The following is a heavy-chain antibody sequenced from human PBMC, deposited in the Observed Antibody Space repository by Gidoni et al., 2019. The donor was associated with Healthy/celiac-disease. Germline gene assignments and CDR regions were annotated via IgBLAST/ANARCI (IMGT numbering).Heavy chain of an antibody. J-gene: IGHJ4*02. V-gene: IGHV3-23*01. D-gene: IGHD6-13*01. Sequence: EVQLLESGGGLVQPGGSLRLSCAASGFTFSSYAMSWVRQAPGKGLEWVSAISGSGGSTYYADSVKGRFTISRDNSKNTLYLQMNSLRAEDTAVYYCAKSPHAKIAAARYFDYWGQGTLVTVSS. CDR2: ISGSGGST. CDR3: AKSPHAKIAAARYFDY. CDR1: GFTFSSYA.